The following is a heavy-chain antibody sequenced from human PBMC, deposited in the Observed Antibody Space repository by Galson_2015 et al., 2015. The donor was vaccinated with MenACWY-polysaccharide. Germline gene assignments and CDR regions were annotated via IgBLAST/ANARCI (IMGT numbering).Heavy chain of an antibody. CDR2: INWNRGHI. J-gene: IGHJ4*02. Sequence: SLRLACAGSGFTFDDYAMHWVRQAPGKGVEWVSGINWNRGHIDYADSVKGRFTISRDNAKNSLYLQMTSLTLEDTALYYCAKGTAYTDFSSADYWGQGTLVSVSS. D-gene: IGHD1-26*01. V-gene: IGHV3-9*01. CDR1: GFTFDDYA. CDR3: AKGTAYTDFSSADY.